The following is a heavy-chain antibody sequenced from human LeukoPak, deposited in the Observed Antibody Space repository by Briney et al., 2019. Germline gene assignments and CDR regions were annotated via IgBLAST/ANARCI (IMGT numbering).Heavy chain of an antibody. CDR1: GGSISSGSYF. CDR3: YDDRSGNDF. V-gene: IGHV4-39*01. J-gene: IGHJ4*02. CDR2: IYYSGST. Sequence: SETLSLTCTVSGGSISSGSYFWGWIRQPPGKGLEWIGSIYYSGSTYYNPSLKSRVTISVDTSKNQFSLKLSSVTAADTAVYYCYDDRSGNDFWGQGTLVTVSS. D-gene: IGHD3-22*01.